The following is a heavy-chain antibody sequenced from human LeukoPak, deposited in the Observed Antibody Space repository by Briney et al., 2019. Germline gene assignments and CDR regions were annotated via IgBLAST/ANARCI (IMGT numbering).Heavy chain of an antibody. D-gene: IGHD6-13*01. CDR2: IYYSGST. V-gene: IGHV4-39*01. Sequence: ASETLSLTCTVSSGSISSSSYYWGWIRQPPGKGLEWIGSIYYSGSTDYNPSLKSRVTISVDTSKNQFSLKLSSVTAADTAVYYCARHVPGAAGILRWFDPWGQGTLVTVSS. CDR1: SGSISSSSYY. J-gene: IGHJ5*02. CDR3: ARHVPGAAGILRWFDP.